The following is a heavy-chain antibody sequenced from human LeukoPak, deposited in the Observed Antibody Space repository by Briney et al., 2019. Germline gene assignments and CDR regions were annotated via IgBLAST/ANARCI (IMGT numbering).Heavy chain of an antibody. D-gene: IGHD6-13*01. CDR3: ANWGYSSSWTKLGYYYYGMDV. CDR2: ISPDSNYI. V-gene: IGHV3-21*04. CDR1: GFTFSTYS. Sequence: GGSLRLSCAASGFTFSTYSMAWVRQAPGKGLEWVSSISPDSNYIYYADSLKGRFTISRDNAKISLYLQMNSLRADDTAVYYCANWGYSSSWTKLGYYYYGMDVWGQGTTVTVSS. J-gene: IGHJ6*02.